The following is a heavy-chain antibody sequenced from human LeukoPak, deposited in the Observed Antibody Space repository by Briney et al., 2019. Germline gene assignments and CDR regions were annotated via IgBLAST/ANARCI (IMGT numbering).Heavy chain of an antibody. CDR3: AKERAYRGALSALQAVRMGGQESYSFDY. J-gene: IGHJ4*02. D-gene: IGHD3-16*01. Sequence: PGGTLRLSCAASGFIFSSHGMHWVRQAPGRGLEWVAFIGFHGNKKFYADSVKGRFTISRDNSKNTLYLQMNTLRPEDTAVYYCAKERAYRGALSALQAVRMGGQESYSFDYWGQGTLVTVSS. CDR1: GFIFSSHG. CDR2: IGFHGNKK. V-gene: IGHV3-30*02.